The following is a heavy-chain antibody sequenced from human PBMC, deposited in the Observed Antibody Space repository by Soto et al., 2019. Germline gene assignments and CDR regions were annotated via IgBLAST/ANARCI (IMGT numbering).Heavy chain of an antibody. Sequence: PGGSLRLSCAASGFIFSNYAMSWVRQAPGMGLEWVSTIDAGGGGTYYADSVKGRLTISRDNSKNTLFLQMSSLRAEDTAVYFCAKEDGDSFWYFDLWGRGTLVTVSS. CDR2: IDAGGGGT. D-gene: IGHD2-21*01. CDR1: GFIFSNYA. J-gene: IGHJ2*01. CDR3: AKEDGDSFWYFDL. V-gene: IGHV3-23*01.